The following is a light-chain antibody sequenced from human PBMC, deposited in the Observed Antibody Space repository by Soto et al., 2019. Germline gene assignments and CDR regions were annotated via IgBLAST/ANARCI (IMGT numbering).Light chain of an antibody. V-gene: IGLV2-8*01. J-gene: IGLJ1*01. CDR2: DVV. CDR3: ESYAGSNTYV. Sequence: VLTQPASVSGSPGQSITISCTGTSVDVVAYNYVSWYQQHPGKAPRLIIYDVVQLTSGFPDRFSGSKSGNTASLTVSGLQASDEADYFCESYAGSNTYVFGGRPKVT. CDR1: SVDVVAYNY.